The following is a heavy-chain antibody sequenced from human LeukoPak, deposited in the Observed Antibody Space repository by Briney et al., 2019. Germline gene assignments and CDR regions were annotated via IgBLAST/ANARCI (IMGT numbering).Heavy chain of an antibody. J-gene: IGHJ5*02. CDR3: AKNWVASSWFNWFDP. CDR1: GFTFSTYA. Sequence: GGSLRLSCAASGFTFSTYALSWVRPVPGKGLEWVSSISGSAGGTYYADSVKGRFNISRDNTKNTLYLQMHRLRAEDTAVYYCAKNWVASSWFNWFDPWGQGTLVTVSS. D-gene: IGHD6-13*01. CDR2: ISGSAGGT. V-gene: IGHV3-23*01.